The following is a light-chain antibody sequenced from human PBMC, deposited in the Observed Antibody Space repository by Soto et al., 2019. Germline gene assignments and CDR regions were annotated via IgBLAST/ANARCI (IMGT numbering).Light chain of an antibody. Sequence: DIVMTQSPATLSVSPGEGATLSCRASQSVHRDLAWYQQKPGQAPRLLIYDASTRATTIPARFSGSGSGTEFPLTISSLQSEDFAVYYCQQHTSGPPLTFGGGTKVEI. J-gene: IGKJ4*01. V-gene: IGKV3-15*01. CDR2: DAS. CDR3: QQHTSGPPLT. CDR1: QSVHRD.